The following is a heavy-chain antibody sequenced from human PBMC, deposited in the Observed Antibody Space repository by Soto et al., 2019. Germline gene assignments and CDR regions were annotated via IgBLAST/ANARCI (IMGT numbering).Heavy chain of an antibody. D-gene: IGHD6-13*01. CDR2: IYPGDHET. J-gene: IGHJ4*02. Sequence: GESLKISCQSSGYTFSNFWIGWVRQLPGKGLEWMGIIYPGDHETRYSPSFHGKVTISADRTINTAYQQWNILEASDTAFYFCARSPRSSPYFDYWGQGALVTVSS. CDR3: ARSPRSSPYFDY. V-gene: IGHV5-51*01. CDR1: GYTFSNFW.